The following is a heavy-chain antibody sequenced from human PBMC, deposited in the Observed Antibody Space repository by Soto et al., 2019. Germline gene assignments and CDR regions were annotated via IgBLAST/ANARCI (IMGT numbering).Heavy chain of an antibody. D-gene: IGHD5-18*01. Sequence: ETLSLTCTVSGDSISSSTYYWGWIRQPPGKGLEWIGSIYYTGSTYYNPSLKSRVTMSVDTSKNQFSLKLSSVTAADTAVYYCATNTAMPYIYNWFDPWGQGTLVTVSS. V-gene: IGHV4-39*01. CDR1: GDSISSSTYY. CDR2: IYYTGST. J-gene: IGHJ5*02. CDR3: ATNTAMPYIYNWFDP.